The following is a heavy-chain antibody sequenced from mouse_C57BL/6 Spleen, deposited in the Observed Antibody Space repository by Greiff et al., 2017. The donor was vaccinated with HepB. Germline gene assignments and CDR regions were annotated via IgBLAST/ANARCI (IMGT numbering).Heavy chain of an antibody. CDR3: ASSLITTVVATPYFDC. CDR2: IYPGDGDT. V-gene: IGHV1-80*01. D-gene: IGHD1-1*01. J-gene: IGHJ2*01. CDR1: GYAFSSYW. Sequence: VQLQQSGAELVKPGASVKISCKASGYAFSSYWMNWVKQRPGKGLEWIGQIYPGDGDTNYNGKFKGKATLTADKSSSTAYLQLSSLTSEDFAVYVCASSLITTVVATPYFDCWGQGTTLAVSS.